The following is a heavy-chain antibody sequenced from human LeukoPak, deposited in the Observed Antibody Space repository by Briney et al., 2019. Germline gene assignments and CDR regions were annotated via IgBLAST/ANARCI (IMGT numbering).Heavy chain of an antibody. Sequence: TGGSLRLSYAASGFTFDDYAMHWVRQAPGKGLEWVSGISWNSGSIGYADSVKGRFTISRDNAKNSLYLQMNSLRAEDTALYYCAKDMWEDYGDYVGYFDYWGQGTLVTVSS. CDR3: AKDMWEDYGDYVGYFDY. CDR1: GFTFDDYA. V-gene: IGHV3-9*01. CDR2: ISWNSGSI. D-gene: IGHD4-17*01. J-gene: IGHJ4*02.